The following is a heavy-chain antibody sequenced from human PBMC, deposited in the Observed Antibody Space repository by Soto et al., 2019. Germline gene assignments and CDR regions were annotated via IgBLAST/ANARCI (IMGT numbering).Heavy chain of an antibody. CDR1: GGSISSGW. D-gene: IGHD2-2*01. CDR3: SSRITDAPT. CDR2: ILYSGRS. Sequence: QVQLQESGPGLVKPSGTLSLTCAVSGGSISSGWWTWVRQPPGKGLEWIVEILYSGRSTYNSSLNSRVTISIDQSKTQFSLNLSSVTAADTAVYYCSSRITDAPTWGQGTLVTVSS. J-gene: IGHJ5*02. V-gene: IGHV4-4*02.